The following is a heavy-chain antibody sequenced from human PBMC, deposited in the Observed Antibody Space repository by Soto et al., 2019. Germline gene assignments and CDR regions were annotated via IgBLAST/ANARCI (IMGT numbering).Heavy chain of an antibody. CDR1: GFSLSNPRMG. D-gene: IGHD3-22*01. V-gene: IGHV2-26*01. CDR3: ARIQRISMIVVSKPYFDY. J-gene: IGHJ4*02. Sequence: SGPTLVNPTATLTLTCTVSGFSLSNPRMGVSWIRQPPGKALEWLVHIFSNDEKSYSTSLKSRLTISRDTSKSQVVLTMTNMDPVDTATYYCARIQRISMIVVSKPYFDYWGQGALVTVSS. CDR2: IFSNDEK.